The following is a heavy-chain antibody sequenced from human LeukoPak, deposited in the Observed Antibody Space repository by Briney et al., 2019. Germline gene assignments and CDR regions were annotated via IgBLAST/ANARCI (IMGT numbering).Heavy chain of an antibody. CDR3: ATVAMEDWYFDL. D-gene: IGHD5-18*01. J-gene: IGHJ2*01. CDR2: ISSSGSTI. CDR1: GFTFRSYS. V-gene: IGHV3-48*02. Sequence: TGGSLRLSCVASGFTFRSYSMNWVRQAPGKGLEWVSYISSSGSTIYYADAVKGRFTISRDNAENSLYLQMSSLRDEDTAVYYCATVAMEDWYFDLWGRGTLVTVSS.